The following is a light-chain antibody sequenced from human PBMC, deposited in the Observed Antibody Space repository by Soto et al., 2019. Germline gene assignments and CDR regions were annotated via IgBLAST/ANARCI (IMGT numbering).Light chain of an antibody. CDR3: GADHASGSAFVYV. CDR2: VGTGGIVG. CDR1: SGYSNYK. V-gene: IGLV9-49*01. J-gene: IGLJ1*01. Sequence: QAVVTQPPSASASLGASVTLTCTLSSGYSNYKVDWYQQGPGKGPRFVMRVGTGGIVGSKGDGIPDRFSVLGSGLNRYLTIKNIQEEDESDYHCGADHASGSAFVYVFGTGTKLTVL.